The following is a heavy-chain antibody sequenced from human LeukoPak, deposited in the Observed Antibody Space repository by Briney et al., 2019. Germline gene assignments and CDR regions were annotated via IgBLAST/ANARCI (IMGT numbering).Heavy chain of an antibody. V-gene: IGHV1-2*02. CDR2: INPDSGGT. CDR1: GYTFTAYY. J-gene: IGHJ4*02. D-gene: IGHD6-13*01. CDR3: ARDHSTDDSSSWSYYFDY. Sequence: AASVKVSCKASGYTFTAYYIHWVRQAPGQGLEWVGWINPDSGGTNSAQKFRGRVTMTRDTSISTAYMELSRLTSDETAVYYCARDHSTDDSSSWSYYFDYWGQGTLVTVSS.